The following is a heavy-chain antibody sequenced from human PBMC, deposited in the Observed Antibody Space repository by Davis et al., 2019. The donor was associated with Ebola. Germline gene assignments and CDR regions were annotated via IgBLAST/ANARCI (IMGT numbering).Heavy chain of an antibody. CDR2: IKQDGSET. V-gene: IGHV3-7*01. D-gene: IGHD3-3*01. CDR1: GFTFSNYW. CDR3: ARSLEWLPPNP. Sequence: GESLKISCAVSGFTFSNYWMSWVRQAPGKGLEWVANIKQDGSETYYVDSVKGRFTISRDNAKNSLYLQMNSLRAEDTAVYYCARSLEWLPPNPWGQGTLVTVSS. J-gene: IGHJ5*02.